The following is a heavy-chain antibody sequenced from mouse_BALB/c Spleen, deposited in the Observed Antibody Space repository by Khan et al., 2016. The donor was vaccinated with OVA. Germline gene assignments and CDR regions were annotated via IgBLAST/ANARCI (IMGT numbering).Heavy chain of an antibody. Sequence: EVQLQQSGTVLARPGASVKMSCKASGYTFTSYWMHWIKQRPGQGLEWIGAIYPGNSDTTYNQKFKGKAKLTAVTSTTTAYMELSSLTKEDPAVYYETRRNWDVAWFLYWGQGTLVTVSA. CDR1: GYTFTSYW. CDR3: TRRNWDVAWFLY. V-gene: IGHV1-5*01. CDR2: IYPGNSDT. J-gene: IGHJ3*01. D-gene: IGHD4-1*01.